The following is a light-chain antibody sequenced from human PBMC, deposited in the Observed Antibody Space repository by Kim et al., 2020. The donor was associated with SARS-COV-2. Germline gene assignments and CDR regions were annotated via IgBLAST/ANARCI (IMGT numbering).Light chain of an antibody. CDR1: QTISSY. CDR3: QQSYSTPYT. J-gene: IGKJ2*01. V-gene: IGKV1-39*01. Sequence: SASVGDRVIITCRASQTISSYLHWYQQKPGKAPKLLIYAASSLQSGVPSRFSGSGSGTDFTLTISSLQPEDFATYHCQQSYSTPYTFGQGTKLEI. CDR2: AAS.